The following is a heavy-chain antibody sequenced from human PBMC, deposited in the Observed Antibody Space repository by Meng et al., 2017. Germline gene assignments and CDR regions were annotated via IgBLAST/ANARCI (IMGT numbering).Heavy chain of an antibody. Sequence: ASVKVSCKASGYTFTSYGISWVRQAPGQGLEWMGWISAYNGNTNYAQKLQGRVTMTTDTSTSTAYMELRSLRSDDTAMYYCARMYYYGSGSYSLGAFDIWGQGTMVTVSS. CDR2: ISAYNGNT. CDR3: ARMYYYGSGSYSLGAFDI. V-gene: IGHV1-18*01. J-gene: IGHJ3*02. D-gene: IGHD3-10*01. CDR1: GYTFTSYG.